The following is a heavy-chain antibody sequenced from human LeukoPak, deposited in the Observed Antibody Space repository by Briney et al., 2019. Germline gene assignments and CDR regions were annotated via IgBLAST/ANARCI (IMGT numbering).Heavy chain of an antibody. CDR1: GFTFSSYS. V-gene: IGHV3-48*04. D-gene: IGHD3-10*01. CDR2: ISSSSSTI. Sequence: GGSLRLSCAASGFTFSSYSMNWVRQAPGKGLEWVSYISSSSSTIYYADSVKGRFTISRDNAKNSLYLQMNSLRAEDTALYYCARDKVRGVIDDWDQGTLVTVSS. CDR3: ARDKVRGVIDD. J-gene: IGHJ4*02.